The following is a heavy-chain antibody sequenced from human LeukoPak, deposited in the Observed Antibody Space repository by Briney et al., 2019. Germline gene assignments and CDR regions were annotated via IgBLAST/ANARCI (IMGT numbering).Heavy chain of an antibody. CDR1: GFTFSSYW. V-gene: IGHV3-7*05. CDR2: IKQDGSEQ. D-gene: IGHD6-6*01. Sequence: GGSLRLSCAASGFTFSSYWMTWVRQAPGKGLEWVANIKQDGSEQYYVDSVKGRFTISRDNAKNSLYLQMSSLKVEDTAVYHCATRALTAARSVFDYWGQGTLVTVSS. J-gene: IGHJ4*02. CDR3: ATRALTAARSVFDY.